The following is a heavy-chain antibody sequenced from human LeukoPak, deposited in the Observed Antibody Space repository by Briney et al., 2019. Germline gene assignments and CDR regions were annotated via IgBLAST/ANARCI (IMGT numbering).Heavy chain of an antibody. CDR3: ARGYSNTWYFDL. CDR1: GGSISSYY. J-gene: IGHJ2*01. CDR2: IYYSGST. Sequence: SETLSLTCTVSGGSISSYYWSWIRQPPGKGLEWIGYIYYSGSTNYNPSLKSRVTISVDTSKNQFSLKLSSVTAADTAVYYCARGYSNTWYFDLWGRGTLVTVSS. V-gene: IGHV4-59*01. D-gene: IGHD1-26*01.